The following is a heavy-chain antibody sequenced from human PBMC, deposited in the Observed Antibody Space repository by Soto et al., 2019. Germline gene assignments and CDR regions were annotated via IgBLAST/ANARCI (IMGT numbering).Heavy chain of an antibody. Sequence: SGPTLVNPTETLTLTCTVSGFSLSNARMGVSWIRQPPGKALEWLAHIFSNDEKSYSTSLKSRLTISKDTSKSQVVLTMTNMDPVDTATYYCARTVPFGPGISHIESYYYYGMDVWGQGTTVTV. CDR2: IFSNDEK. D-gene: IGHD3-16*01. V-gene: IGHV2-26*01. J-gene: IGHJ6*02. CDR1: GFSLSNARMG. CDR3: ARTVPFGPGISHIESYYYYGMDV.